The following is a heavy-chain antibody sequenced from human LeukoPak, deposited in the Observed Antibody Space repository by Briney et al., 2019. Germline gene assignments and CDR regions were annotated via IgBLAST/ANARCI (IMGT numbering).Heavy chain of an antibody. CDR3: ARLSEFDNTHYHYFDY. J-gene: IGHJ4*02. Sequence: SETLSLTCTVSGGSIDSRSYYWDWIRQAPGKGLVWIGTIYHSGSTEYNASLKSRVAIFVDTSKNQFSLILHSVAAADTAVYYCARLSEFDNTHYHYFDYWGQGALVTVSS. CDR1: GGSIDSRSYY. V-gene: IGHV4-39*01. D-gene: IGHD2-15*01. CDR2: IYHSGST.